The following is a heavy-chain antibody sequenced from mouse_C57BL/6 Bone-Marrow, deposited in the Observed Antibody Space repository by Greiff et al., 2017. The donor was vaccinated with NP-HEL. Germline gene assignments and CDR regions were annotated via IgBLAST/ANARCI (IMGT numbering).Heavy chain of an antibody. CDR3: ARTLPYYYAMDY. D-gene: IGHD2-1*01. V-gene: IGHV5-17*01. J-gene: IGHJ4*01. CDR1: GFTFSDYG. Sequence: DVMLVESGGGLVKPGGSLKLSCAASGFTFSDYGMHWVRQAPEKGLEWVAYISSGSSTIYYADTVKGRFTISRDNAKNTLFLQMTNLRSEDTAMYYCARTLPYYYAMDYWGQGTSVTVSS. CDR2: ISSGSSTI.